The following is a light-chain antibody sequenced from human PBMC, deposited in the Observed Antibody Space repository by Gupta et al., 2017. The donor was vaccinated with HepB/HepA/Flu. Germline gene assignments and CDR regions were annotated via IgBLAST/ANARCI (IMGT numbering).Light chain of an antibody. CDR1: SVHSSYA. CDR3: QTWGNGGV. Sequence: QLVLTHSPSASASLGASVKLPCTLSSVHSSYAIAWHQQQPEKGPRYLLKLTSYGIPTKADGAPECFSGSSSAADRYLTIAGREADDEYYDYWQTWGNGGVFGGGTKRTVL. CDR2: LTSYGIP. J-gene: IGLJ2*01. V-gene: IGLV4-69*01.